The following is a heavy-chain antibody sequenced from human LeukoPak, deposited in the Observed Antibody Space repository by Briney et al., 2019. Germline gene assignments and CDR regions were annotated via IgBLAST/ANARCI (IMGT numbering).Heavy chain of an antibody. CDR3: ARGGGLDV. CDR1: GFSFSTYS. J-gene: IGHJ6*02. D-gene: IGHD3-16*01. CDR2: INHNGDVN. V-gene: IGHV3-7*03. Sequence: LGGSLRLSCEASGFSFSTYSMNWVRQAPGKGLEWVASINHNGDVNYYVDSVKGRFTISRDNAKNSLYLQMSNLRAEDTAVYFCARGGGLDVWGQGATVTVSS.